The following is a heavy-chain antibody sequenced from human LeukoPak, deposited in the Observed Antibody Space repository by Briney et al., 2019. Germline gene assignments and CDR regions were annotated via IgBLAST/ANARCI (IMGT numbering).Heavy chain of an antibody. Sequence: GGSLTLSCAASGFTFSSYSMNWVRQAPGKGLEWVSSINSRSSYIYYADSVKGRFTISRDNAKNSLDLQMNSLRAEDTAVYYCARDLSPYYYDSSGYYYDALDIWGQGTMVTVSS. V-gene: IGHV3-21*01. D-gene: IGHD3-22*01. J-gene: IGHJ3*02. CDR2: INSRSSYI. CDR1: GFTFSSYS. CDR3: ARDLSPYYYDSSGYYYDALDI.